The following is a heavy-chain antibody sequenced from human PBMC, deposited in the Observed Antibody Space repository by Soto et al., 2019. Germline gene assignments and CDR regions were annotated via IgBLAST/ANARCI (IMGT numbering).Heavy chain of an antibody. CDR2: IKNKSDGGTR. J-gene: IGHJ1*01. CDR1: GFTFSNAW. V-gene: IGHV3-15*01. Sequence: GSLRLSCEASGFTFSNAWMSWVRQAPGKGLEWVGRIKNKSDGGTRDYAAPVKGRIAISRDDLKKKLYLQMNSLKTEDTAVYFCTTSPQIYRFLECPNLEFFQHWGQGTLVTVSS. D-gene: IGHD3-3*01. CDR3: TTSPQIYRFLECPNLEFFQH.